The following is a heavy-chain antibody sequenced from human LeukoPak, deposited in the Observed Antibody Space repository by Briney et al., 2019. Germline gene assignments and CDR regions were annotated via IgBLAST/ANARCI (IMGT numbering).Heavy chain of an antibody. D-gene: IGHD1-14*01. CDR2: ISYDGSNK. V-gene: IGHV3-30*01. CDR3: ARDTGYFDY. J-gene: IGHJ4*02. CDR1: GFTFSSYA. Sequence: GGSLRLSCAASGFTFSSYAMHWVRQAPGKGLEWVAVISYDGSNKYYADSVKGRFTNSRDNSKNTLYLQMNSLRAEDTAVYYCARDTGYFDYWGQGTLVTVSS.